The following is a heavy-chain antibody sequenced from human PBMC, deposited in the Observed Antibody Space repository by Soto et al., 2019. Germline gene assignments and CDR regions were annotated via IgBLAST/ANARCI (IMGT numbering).Heavy chain of an antibody. CDR3: ARDGSYCSGGSCYSGPYDY. J-gene: IGHJ4*02. CDR1: GFTFSSYW. D-gene: IGHD2-15*01. Sequence: EVQLVESGGGLVQPGGSLRLSCAASGFTFSSYWMHWVRQAPGKGLVWVSRINSDGSSTSYADSVKGRFTISRDNAKNTLYLQMNSLRAEDTAVYYCARDGSYCSGGSCYSGPYDYWGQGTLVTVSS. CDR2: INSDGSST. V-gene: IGHV3-74*01.